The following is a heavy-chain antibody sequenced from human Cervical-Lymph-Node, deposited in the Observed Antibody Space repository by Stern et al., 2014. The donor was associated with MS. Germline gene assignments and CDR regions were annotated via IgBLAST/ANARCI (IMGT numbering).Heavy chain of an antibody. V-gene: IGHV4-4*02. J-gene: IGHJ5*02. CDR2: IYHSGST. CDR1: GDSISNTNW. CDR3: AREVGGNYDP. Sequence: VQLVESGPGLVKPSGTLSLTCGVSGDSISNTNWWTWVRQPPGKGLEWIGEIYHSGSTNYNPSLKSRVTISLDKSKNQFSLKLSSVTAADTAVYYCAREVGGNYDPWGQGILVSVSS. D-gene: IGHD4-11*01.